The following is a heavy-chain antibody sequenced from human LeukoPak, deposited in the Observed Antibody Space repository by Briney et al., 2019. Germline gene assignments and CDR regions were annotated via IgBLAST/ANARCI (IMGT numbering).Heavy chain of an antibody. CDR1: GGSFSGYY. D-gene: IGHD4-17*01. CDR3: ARGRKWYGDYAY. V-gene: IGHV4-34*01. Sequence: SETLSLTCAVYGGSFSGYYWSWIRQPPGKGLEWIGEINHSGSTNYNPSLKSRVTISVDTSKNKFSLKLSSVTAADTAVYYCARGRKWYGDYAYWGQGTLVTVSS. J-gene: IGHJ4*02. CDR2: INHSGST.